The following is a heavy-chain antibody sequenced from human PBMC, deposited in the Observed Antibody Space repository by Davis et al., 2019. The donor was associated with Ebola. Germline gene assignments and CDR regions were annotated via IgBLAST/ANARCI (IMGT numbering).Heavy chain of an antibody. V-gene: IGHV4-34*01. CDR1: GGSFRDYY. J-gene: IGHJ6*02. CDR2: ITHSGGT. CDR3: ARGSYSNTIFGVALGGLDV. D-gene: IGHD3-3*01. Sequence: SETLSLTCAVYGGSFRDYYWSWIRQPPGKGLEWIGDITHSGGTNSNPLFNSRVTISVDTSKNRLSLKVTSVTAADTALYYCARGSYSNTIFGVALGGLDVWGQGTTVTVSS.